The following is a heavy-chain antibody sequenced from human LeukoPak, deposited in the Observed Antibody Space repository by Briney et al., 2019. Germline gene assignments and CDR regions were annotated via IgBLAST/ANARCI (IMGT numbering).Heavy chain of an antibody. V-gene: IGHV1-2*02. J-gene: IGHJ4*02. CDR2: INPNSGGT. CDR3: ARELTAVAGTLGGY. D-gene: IGHD6-19*01. Sequence: GASVNVSCKASGCTFTDYYMHWVRQAPGQGLEWMGWINPNSGGTNYPLQFQCRVTMTRDPSISTAYMELSRLRSDDTAVYYCARELTAVAGTLGGYWGQGTLVTVSS. CDR1: GCTFTDYY.